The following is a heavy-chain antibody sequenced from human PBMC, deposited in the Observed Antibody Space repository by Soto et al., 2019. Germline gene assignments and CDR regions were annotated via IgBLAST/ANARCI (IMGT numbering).Heavy chain of an antibody. D-gene: IGHD1-1*01. V-gene: IGHV4-34*01. J-gene: IGHJ3*02. Sequence: QVQLQQWGAGLLKPSETLSLTCAVFGGSVNSGNYYWSWIRQPPGKGLEWIGEMSHSGGTHFNPSLTSRVTISVDTSKNQFSLTMSSVTAADTALSYSARVERGTATTVVDAFDIWGPGTMVTVSS. CDR3: ARVERGTATTVVDAFDI. CDR2: MSHSGGT. CDR1: GGSVNSGNYY.